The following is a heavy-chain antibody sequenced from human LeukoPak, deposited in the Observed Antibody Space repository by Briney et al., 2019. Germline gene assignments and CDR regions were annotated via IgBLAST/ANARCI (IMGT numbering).Heavy chain of an antibody. CDR3: ASSRPFGRSGHPDAFDI. V-gene: IGHV4-61*08. Sequence: QPSQTLSLTCTVSGGSISSGGYYWSWIRQPPGKGLEWIGYIYYSGSANYNPSLKSRVTISVDTSKNQFSLKLSSVTAADTAVYYCASSRPFGRSGHPDAFDIWGQGTMVTVSS. CDR2: IYYSGSA. CDR1: GGSISSGGYY. D-gene: IGHD2-15*01. J-gene: IGHJ3*02.